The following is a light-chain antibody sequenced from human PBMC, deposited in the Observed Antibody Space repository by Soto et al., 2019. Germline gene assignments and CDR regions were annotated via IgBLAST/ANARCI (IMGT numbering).Light chain of an antibody. Sequence: DIQMTQSPSSLSASVGDRVTITCRASQSIRSYLNWYQQKPGKAPKLLIYAASSLQSGVPSRFSGSGSGTDFTLTIGSLQPEDFATYYCQQSYNTPSLTFGGGTKVEFK. CDR1: QSIRSY. V-gene: IGKV1-39*01. CDR2: AAS. J-gene: IGKJ4*01. CDR3: QQSYNTPSLT.